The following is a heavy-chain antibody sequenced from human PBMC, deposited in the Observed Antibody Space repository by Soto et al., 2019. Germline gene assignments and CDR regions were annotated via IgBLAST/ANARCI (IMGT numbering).Heavy chain of an antibody. J-gene: IGHJ4*02. D-gene: IGHD5-12*01. CDR3: ARWLGYGPHFDY. V-gene: IGHV4-30-4*01. CDR1: GGSISSGDYY. CDR2: IYYSGST. Sequence: QVQLQESGPGLVKPSQTLSLTCTVSGGSISSGDYYWSWIRQPSGKGLEWIGYIYYSGSTYYNPSLKSRMTISVDTSKNQFSLKLTSVTAADTAVYYCARWLGYGPHFDYWGQGTLVTVSS.